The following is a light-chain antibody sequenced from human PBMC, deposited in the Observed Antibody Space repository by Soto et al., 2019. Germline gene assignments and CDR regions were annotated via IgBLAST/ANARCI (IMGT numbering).Light chain of an antibody. Sequence: EIVLTQSPGTLSLSPGERATLSCRASQSVNNNYLAWYQQKPGQAPRLLIYGASSRATGIPDSFSGSGSGTDFTLTISRLGPEDFAVYYCQQYGSSQYTFGQGTKLEIK. CDR1: QSVNNNY. CDR2: GAS. V-gene: IGKV3-20*01. J-gene: IGKJ2*01. CDR3: QQYGSSQYT.